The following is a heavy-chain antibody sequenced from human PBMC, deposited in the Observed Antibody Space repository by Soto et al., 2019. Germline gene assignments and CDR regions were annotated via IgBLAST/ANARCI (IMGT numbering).Heavy chain of an antibody. Sequence: QLQLQESGSGLVKPSQTLSLTCAGSGGSISSGGYSWSWIRQPPGKGLEWIGYIYHSGSTYYNPSCKSRITISVDRSKNQDSLKLSSVTAADTAVYYCARGMTTVTTFVYWGQGTLVTVSS. V-gene: IGHV4-30-2*01. CDR3: ARGMTTVTTFVY. CDR2: IYHSGST. CDR1: GGSISSGGYS. D-gene: IGHD4-17*01. J-gene: IGHJ4*02.